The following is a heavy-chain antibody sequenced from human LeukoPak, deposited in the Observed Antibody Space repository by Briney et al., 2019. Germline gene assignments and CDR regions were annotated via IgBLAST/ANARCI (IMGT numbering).Heavy chain of an antibody. Sequence: GGSLRLSCSASGFTFSAYAMYWVRQAPGKGLEYVSGISNNGGSSFYAGSVKGRFTISRDNSKNTLYPQMGSLRAEDTAVYYCVKITSVTGGDCWGQGTRLTVSS. CDR3: VKITSVTGGDC. CDR2: ISNNGGSS. D-gene: IGHD1-1*01. V-gene: IGHV3-64D*09. CDR1: GFTFSAYA. J-gene: IGHJ4*02.